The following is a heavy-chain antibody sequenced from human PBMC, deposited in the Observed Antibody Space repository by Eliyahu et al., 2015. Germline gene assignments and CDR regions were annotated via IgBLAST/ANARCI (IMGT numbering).Heavy chain of an antibody. D-gene: IGHD3-10*01. V-gene: IGHV4-30-2*01. Sequence: QVQLQESGSGLVKPSQTLSLTCAVSGGSISSGGYSWSWIRQPPGKNLEWIGYIYHSGTTSYNPSLKSRVTMSVDGSKNQFSLKLSSVTAADTAVYYCARGGDSGSYYAYWGQGTLVTVSS. CDR2: IYHSGTT. CDR1: GGSISSGGYS. J-gene: IGHJ4*02. CDR3: ARGGDSGSYYAY.